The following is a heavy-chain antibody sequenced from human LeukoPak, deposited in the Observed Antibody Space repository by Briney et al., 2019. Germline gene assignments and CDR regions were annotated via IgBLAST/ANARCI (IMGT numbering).Heavy chain of an antibody. D-gene: IGHD6-13*01. CDR3: ARDSNMPVRLAAADFDY. Sequence: ASVKVSCKASGYTFTSYAMNWVRQAPGQGLEWMGWINTNTGNPTCAQGFTGRFVFSLDTSVSTAYLQISSLKAEDTAVYYCARDSNMPVRLAAADFDYWGQGTLVTVSS. CDR1: GYTFTSYA. J-gene: IGHJ4*02. CDR2: INTNTGNP. V-gene: IGHV7-4-1*02.